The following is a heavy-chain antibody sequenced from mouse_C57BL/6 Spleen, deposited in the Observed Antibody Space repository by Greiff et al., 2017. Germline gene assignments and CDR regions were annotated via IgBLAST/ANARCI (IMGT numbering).Heavy chain of an antibody. J-gene: IGHJ4*01. CDR3: ARGDLSYYYAMDY. CDR1: GYTFTSYW. V-gene: IGHV1-7*01. D-gene: IGHD3-3*01. CDR2: INPSSGYT. Sequence: VQLQQSGAELAKPGASVKLSCKASGYTFTSYWMHWVKQRPGQGLEWIGYINPSSGYTKYNQKFKDKATLTADKSSSTAYMQLSSLTYEDSAVYYCARGDLSYYYAMDYWGQGTSVTVSS.